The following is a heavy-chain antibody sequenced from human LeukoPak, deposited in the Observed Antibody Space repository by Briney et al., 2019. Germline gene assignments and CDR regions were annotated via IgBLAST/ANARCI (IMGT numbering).Heavy chain of an antibody. V-gene: IGHV4-38-2*02. CDR2: IYHSGST. CDR1: GYSINSGYH. J-gene: IGHJ4*02. Sequence: SETLSLTCIVSGYSINSGYHWGWIRQPPGKGLEWIGSIYHSGSTYCNPSLKSRVTISIDTSKNQFSLKLSSVTAADTAVYYCARHYLYDTSGDGTYYFDYWGQGTLVTVSS. CDR3: ARHYLYDTSGDGTYYFDY. D-gene: IGHD3-22*01.